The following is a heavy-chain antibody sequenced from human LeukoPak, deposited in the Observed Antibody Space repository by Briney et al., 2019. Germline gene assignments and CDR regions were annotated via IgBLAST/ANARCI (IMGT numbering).Heavy chain of an antibody. J-gene: IGHJ4*02. V-gene: IGHV4-59*11. CDR2: IYYSGST. CDR1: GGSISSHY. CDR3: ARSFRPPNTYYFDY. D-gene: IGHD3-16*01. Sequence: KPSETLSLTCTVSGGSISSHYWSWLRQPPGKGLEWIGYIYYSGSTKYNPSLKSRVTISVDTSKNQFSLKLSSVTAADTAVYYCARSFRPPNTYYFDYWGQGTLVTVSS.